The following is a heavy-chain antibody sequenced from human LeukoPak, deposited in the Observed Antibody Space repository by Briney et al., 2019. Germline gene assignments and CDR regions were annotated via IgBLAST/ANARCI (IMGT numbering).Heavy chain of an antibody. V-gene: IGHV4-4*07. D-gene: IGHD3-3*01. Sequence: SETLSLTCTVAGGSISSDYWSWVRQPAGKGLEWIGRIYTSGSTNYNPSLRSRVTISVDTSKNQFSLKLSSVTAADTAVYYCARDRYYDFWSGYGTERRYYYYYMDVWGKGTTVTVSS. CDR1: GGSISSDY. CDR2: IYTSGST. CDR3: ARDRYYDFWSGYGTERRYYYYYMDV. J-gene: IGHJ6*03.